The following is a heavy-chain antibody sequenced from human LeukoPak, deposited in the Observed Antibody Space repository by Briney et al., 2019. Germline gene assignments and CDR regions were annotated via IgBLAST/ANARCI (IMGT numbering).Heavy chain of an antibody. CDR2: IDPGDTDT. Sequence: GESLKISCQASGYSFTRNWIGWVRQMPGKGLEWMAIIDPGDTDTTKYSPSFEGHVTISVDTSVSTAYLHWSSLRASDTALYYCARYRGWNDDDAFDIWGQGTMVTVSS. CDR1: GYSFTRNW. V-gene: IGHV5-51*01. J-gene: IGHJ3*02. CDR3: ARYRGWNDDDAFDI. D-gene: IGHD1-1*01.